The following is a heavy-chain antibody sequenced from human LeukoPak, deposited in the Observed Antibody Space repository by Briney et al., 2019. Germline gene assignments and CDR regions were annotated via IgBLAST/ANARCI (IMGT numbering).Heavy chain of an antibody. CDR3: ARDIPIATARPFDY. Sequence: GGSLRLSCAASGFTFITYAMTWVRQAPGKGLEWVSAISGTGGSTYYADSVRGRFTISRDNAKNSLYLQMNSLRAEDTAVYYCARDIPIATARPFDYWGQGTLVTVSS. V-gene: IGHV3-23*01. J-gene: IGHJ4*02. CDR1: GFTFITYA. CDR2: ISGTGGST. D-gene: IGHD6-25*01.